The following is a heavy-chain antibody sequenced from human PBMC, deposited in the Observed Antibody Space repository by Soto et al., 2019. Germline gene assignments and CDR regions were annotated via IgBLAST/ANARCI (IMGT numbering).Heavy chain of an antibody. CDR3: ARRRSSTLYYYYYYGMDV. V-gene: IGHV5-10-1*01. CDR1: GYSFTSYW. J-gene: IGHJ6*02. D-gene: IGHD6-13*01. Sequence: LGESLKISCKGSGYSFTSYWISWVRQMPGKGLEWMGRIDPSDSYTNYSPSFQGHVTISADKSISTAYLQWSSLKASDTAMYYCARRRSSTLYYYYYYGMDVWGQGTTVTVSS. CDR2: IDPSDSYT.